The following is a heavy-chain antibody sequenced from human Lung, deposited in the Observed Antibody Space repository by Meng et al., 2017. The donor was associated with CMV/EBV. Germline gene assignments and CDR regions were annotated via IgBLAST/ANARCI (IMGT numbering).Heavy chain of an antibody. CDR3: ARGGWWRTYGPFDS. Sequence: SVXVSXXASGYTFTGYYIHWMRQAPGQGLEWMGWINPMNGDAKYAQKFQGRVTMTGDTSINTASVDVSNLRSDDTALYYCARGGWWRTYGPFDSWGQGTXVTVSS. J-gene: IGHJ4*02. CDR2: INPMNGDA. D-gene: IGHD2-15*01. CDR1: GYTFTGYY. V-gene: IGHV1-2*02.